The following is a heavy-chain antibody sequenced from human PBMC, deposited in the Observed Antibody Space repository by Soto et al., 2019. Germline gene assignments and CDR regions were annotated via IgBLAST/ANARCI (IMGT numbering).Heavy chain of an antibody. Sequence: EVQLVESGGGLVKPGGTLRLSCAASGFTFTNAWMNWVRQAPGKGLEWVGRIKSKTDGGATDYAAPVKGRFTISRDDSRNTLYLQMTSLNTEDTAVYYCTTLTVVDVHSDYWGQGTLVVVSS. J-gene: IGHJ4*02. CDR2: IKSKTDGGAT. D-gene: IGHD2-15*01. CDR1: GFTFTNAW. V-gene: IGHV3-15*01. CDR3: TTLTVVDVHSDY.